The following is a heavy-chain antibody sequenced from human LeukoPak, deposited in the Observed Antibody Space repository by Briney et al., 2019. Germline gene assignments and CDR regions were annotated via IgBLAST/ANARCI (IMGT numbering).Heavy chain of an antibody. V-gene: IGHV4-61*01. J-gene: IGHJ4*02. D-gene: IGHD3-22*01. Sequence: SETLSLTCTVSGGSVSSGNYYWSWIRQPPGKGLEWIGYIYYSGSTNYNPSLKSRVTISVDTSKNQFSLKLSSVAAADTAVYYCARDPSGYFNYWGQGTLATVSS. CDR3: ARDPSGYFNY. CDR2: IYYSGST. CDR1: GGSVSSGNYY.